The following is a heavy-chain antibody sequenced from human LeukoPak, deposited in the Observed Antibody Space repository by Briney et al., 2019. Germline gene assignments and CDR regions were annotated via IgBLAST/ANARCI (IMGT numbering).Heavy chain of an antibody. CDR1: GGSFSGYY. J-gene: IGHJ4*02. D-gene: IGHD6-13*01. CDR2: INHSGST. Sequence: MTSETLSLTCAVYGGSFSGYYWSWIRQPPGKGLEWIGEINHSGSTNYNPSLKSRVTISVDTSKNQFSLKLSSVTAADTAVYYCARGREEAAAGTLFGYWGQGTLVTVSS. V-gene: IGHV4-34*01. CDR3: ARGREEAAAGTLFGY.